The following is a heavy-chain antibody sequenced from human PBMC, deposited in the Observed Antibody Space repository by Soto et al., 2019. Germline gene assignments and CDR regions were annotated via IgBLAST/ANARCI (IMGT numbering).Heavy chain of an antibody. V-gene: IGHV4-31*03. D-gene: IGHD6-6*01. CDR3: ARDIGSSTNPTFDY. J-gene: IGHJ4*02. Sequence: SETLSLTCTVSGGSISSGGYYWSWIRQHPGKGLEWIGYTYYSGSTYYNPSLKSRVTISVDTSKNQFSLKLSSVTAADTAVYYCARDIGSSTNPTFDYWGQGTLVTVSS. CDR1: GGSISSGGYY. CDR2: TYYSGST.